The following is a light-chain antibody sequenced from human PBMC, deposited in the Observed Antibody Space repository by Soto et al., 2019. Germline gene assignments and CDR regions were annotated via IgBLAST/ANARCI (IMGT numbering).Light chain of an antibody. J-gene: IGKJ5*01. V-gene: IGKV3-11*01. Sequence: IVMTLSPATVPVSPGDRVTLSCRASQSVISYLAWYQQRPGQAPRLLIYDASRRATGIPARFSGSGSGADFTLTISTLEPEDFAVYYCQQRSSWPITFGQGKRLESK. CDR3: QQRSSWPIT. CDR2: DAS. CDR1: QSVISY.